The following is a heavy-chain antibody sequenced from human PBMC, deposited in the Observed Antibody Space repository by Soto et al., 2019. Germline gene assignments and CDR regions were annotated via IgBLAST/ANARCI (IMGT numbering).Heavy chain of an antibody. J-gene: IGHJ4*02. V-gene: IGHV1-69*18. D-gene: IGHD3-22*01. Sequence: QVQVVQSGAEVKKPGSSVKVSCRVSGGTFDMYALTWARQAPGQGLEWMGTIIPTLSILKYAKKFQGRVTITAGGSTSTTYLELSRLRSDDTALYYCAIGPYTMTGSYFDFWGQGTLVTVSA. CDR3: AIGPYTMTGSYFDF. CDR1: GGTFDMYA. CDR2: IIPTLSIL.